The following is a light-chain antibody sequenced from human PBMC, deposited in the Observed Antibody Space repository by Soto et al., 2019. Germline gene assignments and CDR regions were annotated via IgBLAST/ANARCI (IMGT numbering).Light chain of an antibody. V-gene: IGLV2-14*01. J-gene: IGLJ1*01. CDR1: SSDVGGYNY. CDR3: RLYTGSSLYV. CDR2: EVS. Sequence: QYALTQPASVSGSRGQSITISCTGTSSDVGGYNYVSWYQQHPGKAPKLMIYEVSNRPSGVSNRFSGSKSGNTASLSISGLKAEDEADYYCRLYTGSSLYVFGTGPKLTVL.